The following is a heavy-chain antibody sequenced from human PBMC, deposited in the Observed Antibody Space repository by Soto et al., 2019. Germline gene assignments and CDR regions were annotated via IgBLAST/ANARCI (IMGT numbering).Heavy chain of an antibody. CDR2: ISYDGSNK. D-gene: IGHD6-13*01. CDR1: GFTFSSYA. J-gene: IGHJ4*02. V-gene: IGHV3-30-3*01. Sequence: QVQLVESGGGVVQPGRSLRLSCAASGFTFSSYAMHWVRQAPGKGLEWVAVISYDGSNKYYADSVKGRFTISRDNSKNTLYLQMNSLRAEDTAVYYCARDRYSGWGQGTLVTVSS. CDR3: ARDRYSG.